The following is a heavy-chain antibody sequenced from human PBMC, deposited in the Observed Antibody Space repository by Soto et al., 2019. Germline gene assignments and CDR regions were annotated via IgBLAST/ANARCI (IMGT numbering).Heavy chain of an antibody. D-gene: IGHD2-2*01. CDR1: GFTFSSYS. CDR3: ARDVSHCSSNSCYFYGMDV. J-gene: IGHJ6*02. V-gene: IGHV3-30-3*01. CDR2: MSSDGSNK. Sequence: QVQLVESGGGVVQPGRSLRLSCAASGFTFSSYSMHWVRQAPGKGLEWVAVMSSDGSNKYYADSVKGRFTISRDNSKNTVYLQMNSLRAEDTTVYYCARDVSHCSSNSCYFYGMDVWGQGTKVTVSS.